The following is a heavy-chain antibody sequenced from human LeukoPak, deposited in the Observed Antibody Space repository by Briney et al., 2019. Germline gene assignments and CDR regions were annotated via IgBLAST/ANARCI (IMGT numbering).Heavy chain of an antibody. J-gene: IGHJ4*02. CDR2: IKSDESST. CDR1: EFTITNLW. D-gene: IGHD3-10*01. V-gene: IGHV3-74*03. Sequence: PGGSLRLSCVASEFTITNLWMYWLRQAPGRGLVWVSRIKSDESSTAYADSVKGRFTISRDNAKNTLYLQMNSLRVEDTAVYYCATVFKGTSLQDYWGQGTLVTVSS. CDR3: ATVFKGTSLQDY.